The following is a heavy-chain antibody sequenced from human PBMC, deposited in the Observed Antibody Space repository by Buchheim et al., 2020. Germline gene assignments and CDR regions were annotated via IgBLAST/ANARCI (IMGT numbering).Heavy chain of an antibody. V-gene: IGHV4-39*07. CDR3: ARISGSYWY. Sequence: QLQLQESGPGLVKPSETLSLTCTVSGGSISSSSYYWGWIRQPPGKGLEWIGSSYYSGSTSYNPTLKSRVTISGETSKNQFSLKLSSVTAADTAVYYCARISGSYWYWGQGTL. CDR2: SYYSGST. D-gene: IGHD1-26*01. J-gene: IGHJ4*02. CDR1: GGSISSSSYY.